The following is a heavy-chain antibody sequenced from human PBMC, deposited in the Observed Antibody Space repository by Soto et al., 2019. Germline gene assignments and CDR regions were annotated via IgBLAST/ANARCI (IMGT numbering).Heavy chain of an antibody. V-gene: IGHV4-59*08. J-gene: IGHJ4*02. Sequence: SETLSLTCTVSGGSINNYYWSWIRQPPGKGLEWIGYIFYTGGANYNPSLKSRVTISVDTSKNQFSLKLSSVTAADTAVYYCARHTPAISISDHWGQGTLVTVSS. CDR2: IFYTGGA. CDR3: ARHTPAISISDH. CDR1: GGSINNYY. D-gene: IGHD2-15*01.